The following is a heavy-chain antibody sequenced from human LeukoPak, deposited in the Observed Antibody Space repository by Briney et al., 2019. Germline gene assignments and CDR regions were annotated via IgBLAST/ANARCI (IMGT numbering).Heavy chain of an antibody. Sequence: GGSLRLSCAASGFTFSSYAVSWVRQAPGKGLEWVSAISGSGGSTYYADSVKGRFTISRDNSKNTLYLQMNSLRAEDTAVYYCAKESSSGYYYYMDVWGKGTTVTVSS. CDR2: ISGSGGST. D-gene: IGHD6-6*01. J-gene: IGHJ6*03. CDR1: GFTFSSYA. CDR3: AKESSSGYYYYMDV. V-gene: IGHV3-23*01.